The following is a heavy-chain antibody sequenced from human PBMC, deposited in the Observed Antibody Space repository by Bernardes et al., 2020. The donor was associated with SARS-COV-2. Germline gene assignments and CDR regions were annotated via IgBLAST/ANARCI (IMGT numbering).Heavy chain of an antibody. D-gene: IGHD3-22*01. CDR2: ISGSNGTT. V-gene: IGHV1-18*04. Sequence: DAVQDSCKASGYTFTSYGISWVRQAPGQGLEWMGWISGSNGTTTYAQKVQGRVTMTTDTSTSTAYMELRSLRSDDTAVFYCARDEGRGYDSSGYSRFDYWGQGTLVTVSS. CDR3: ARDEGRGYDSSGYSRFDY. J-gene: IGHJ4*02. CDR1: GYTFTSYG.